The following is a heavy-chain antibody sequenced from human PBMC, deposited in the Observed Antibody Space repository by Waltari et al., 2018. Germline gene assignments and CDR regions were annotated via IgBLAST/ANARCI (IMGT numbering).Heavy chain of an antibody. Sequence: EVQLVESGGGLVKPGGSLRLSCAASGFTFSNAWMSWVRQAPGKGLEWVGRIKSKTDGGTTTYAAPVKGRFTISRDDSKNTLYLQMNSLKTEDTAVYYCTSTGKWDPTGFDYWGQGTLVTVSS. D-gene: IGHD1-26*01. CDR3: TSTGKWDPTGFDY. CDR2: IKSKTDGGTT. J-gene: IGHJ4*02. CDR1: GFTFSNAW. V-gene: IGHV3-15*01.